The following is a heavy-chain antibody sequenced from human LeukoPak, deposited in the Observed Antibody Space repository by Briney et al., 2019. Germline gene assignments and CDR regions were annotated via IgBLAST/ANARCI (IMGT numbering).Heavy chain of an antibody. Sequence: PSETLSLTCTVSGGSISSYYWSWIRQPPGKGLEWIGYIYYSGSTNYNPSLKSRVTMSVDTSKNQFSLKLSSVTAADTAVYYCAGTSGSGTPIEYWGQGTLVTVSS. CDR2: IYYSGST. CDR1: GGSISSYY. J-gene: IGHJ4*02. D-gene: IGHD3-10*01. CDR3: AGTSGSGTPIEY. V-gene: IGHV4-59*01.